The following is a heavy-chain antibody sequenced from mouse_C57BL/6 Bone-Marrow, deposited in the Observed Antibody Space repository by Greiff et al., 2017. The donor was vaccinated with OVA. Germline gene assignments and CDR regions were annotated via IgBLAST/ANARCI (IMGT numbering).Heavy chain of an antibody. D-gene: IGHD1-1*01. CDR1: GYTFTSYW. Sequence: QVQLQQPGAELVKPGASVKLSCKASGYTFTSYWMQWVKQRPGQGLEWIGEIDPSDSYTNYNQKFKGKATLTVDPSSSTAYMQLSSLTSEDSAVYYCARSGSTVVPDWYVDVWGTGTTITVSS. J-gene: IGHJ1*03. V-gene: IGHV1-50*01. CDR3: ARSGSTVVPDWYVDV. CDR2: IDPSDSYT.